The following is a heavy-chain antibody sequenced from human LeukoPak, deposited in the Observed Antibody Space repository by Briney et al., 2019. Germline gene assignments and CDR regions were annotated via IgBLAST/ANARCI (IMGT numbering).Heavy chain of an antibody. D-gene: IGHD6-19*01. Sequence: GGSLRLSCAASGFTVSSNYMTWVRQTPGKGLEWVSLIYSGGSTYYADSVKGRFTISRDNSKNTLYLQMNTLRAEDRAVYYCARANSGWSAGYYYYMDVWGKGTTVTISS. V-gene: IGHV3-66*01. CDR2: IYSGGST. CDR3: ARANSGWSAGYYYYMDV. CDR1: GFTVSSNY. J-gene: IGHJ6*03.